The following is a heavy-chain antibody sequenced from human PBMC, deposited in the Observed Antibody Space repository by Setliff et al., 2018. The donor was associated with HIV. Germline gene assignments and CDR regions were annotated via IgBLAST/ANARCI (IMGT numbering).Heavy chain of an antibody. CDR1: GFTFRSYE. CDR2: IDSSAGTI. CDR3: AREEGNTPTAYYLHY. D-gene: IGHD3-10*01. V-gene: IGHV3-48*03. Sequence: GGSLRLSCAASGFTFRSYEMTWVRQAPGKGLEWVSYIDSSAGTIYYADSVKGRFTISRDNAKNSLYLQMNSLRAEDTAVYYCAREEGNTPTAYYLHYWGQGTLVTVSS. J-gene: IGHJ4*02.